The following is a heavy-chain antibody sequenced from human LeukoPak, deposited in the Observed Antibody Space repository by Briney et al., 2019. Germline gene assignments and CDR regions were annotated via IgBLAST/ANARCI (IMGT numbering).Heavy chain of an antibody. D-gene: IGHD1-1*01. CDR3: ARDPRTVRI. J-gene: IGHJ4*02. CDR2: ISGNGGVI. Sequence: GGSLRLSCAASGFTFSSYGMTWVRQAPGKGLEWLSYISGNGGVIQYADSVKGRFTISRDNAKNLLYLQMDSLRVEDTAIYYCARDPRTVRIWGQGTLVTVSS. CDR1: GFTFSSYG. V-gene: IGHV3-48*04.